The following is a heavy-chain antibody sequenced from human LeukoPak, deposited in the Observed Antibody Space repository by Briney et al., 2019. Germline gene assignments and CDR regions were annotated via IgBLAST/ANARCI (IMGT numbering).Heavy chain of an antibody. D-gene: IGHD2-21*02. CDR3: ARSIIVVVAAGALDI. J-gene: IGHJ3*02. V-gene: IGHV4-59*08. Sequence: SETLSLTCTVSGGSISSYYWNWIRQPPGKGLDWIGYIHYSGSTNYNPSLKSRVTISIDTSRNQFSLKLSSVTAADTAVYYCARSIIVVVAAGALDIWGQGTMVTVSS. CDR2: IHYSGST. CDR1: GGSISSYY.